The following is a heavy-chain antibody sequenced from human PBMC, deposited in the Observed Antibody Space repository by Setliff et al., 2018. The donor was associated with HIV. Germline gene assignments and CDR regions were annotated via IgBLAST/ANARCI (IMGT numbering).Heavy chain of an antibody. V-gene: IGHV3-30*02. Sequence: GESLKISCAASGITFSNYGMHWVRQAPGKGLEWVAVIWYDGNNKYYADSVKGRFTISRDNFKNTLYLQMNSLRAEDTAVYYCAKDSNYRGVAVRRGFYLDYWGQGKQVTVSS. CDR3: AKDSNYRGVAVRRGFYLDY. D-gene: IGHD6-6*01. CDR2: IWYDGNNK. J-gene: IGHJ4*02. CDR1: GITFSNYG.